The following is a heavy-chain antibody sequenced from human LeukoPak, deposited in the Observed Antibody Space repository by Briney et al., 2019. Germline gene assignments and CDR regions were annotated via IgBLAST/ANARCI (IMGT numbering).Heavy chain of an antibody. CDR1: GFTFSSYW. CDR3: ARAELWGCTNGVCAIN. Sequence: GGSLRLSCAASGFTFSSYWMHWVRQAPGKGLVWVSRINGDGSSTSYADSVKGRFTISRDNAKDTLYLQMNSLRAEDTAVYYCARAELWGCTNGVCAINWGQGTLVTASS. D-gene: IGHD2-8*01. J-gene: IGHJ4*02. V-gene: IGHV3-74*01. CDR2: INGDGSST.